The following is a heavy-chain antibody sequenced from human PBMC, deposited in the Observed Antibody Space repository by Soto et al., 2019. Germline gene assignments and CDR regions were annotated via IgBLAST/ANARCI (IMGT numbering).Heavy chain of an antibody. D-gene: IGHD2-8*02. J-gene: IGHJ6*03. V-gene: IGHV1-69*02. CDR2: IIPIVGLT. CDR1: GGSLSSYP. CDR3: ARPTGGHDAGGNYMDV. Sequence: QVQLLQSGSEVKKPGSSVKVSCRASGGSLSSYPVTWVRQAPGQGLEWMGRIIPIVGLTNYAQKFQGRVTITADKSTSTAYMELSSLRSDVTAVYYCARPTGGHDAGGNYMDVWGKGTTVIVSS.